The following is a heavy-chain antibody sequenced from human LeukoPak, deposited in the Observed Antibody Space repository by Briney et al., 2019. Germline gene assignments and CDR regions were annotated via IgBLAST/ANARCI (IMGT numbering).Heavy chain of an antibody. CDR2: ISGSGGST. Sequence: GGSLRLSCAASGFTFSSYAMSWVRQAPGKGLEWVSAISGSGGSTYYADSVKGRFTNSRDNSKNTLYLQMNSLRAEDTAVYYCAKDTGYSYGLYYFDYWGQGTLVTVSS. D-gene: IGHD5-18*01. CDR1: GFTFSSYA. CDR3: AKDTGYSYGLYYFDY. V-gene: IGHV3-23*01. J-gene: IGHJ4*02.